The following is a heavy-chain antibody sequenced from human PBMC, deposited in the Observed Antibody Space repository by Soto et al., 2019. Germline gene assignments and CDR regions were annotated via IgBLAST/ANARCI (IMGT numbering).Heavy chain of an antibody. J-gene: IGHJ6*02. CDR2: INSDGSST. D-gene: IGHD2-15*01. CDR1: GFTFSSYW. CDR3: ARGLGGVVLSGMDV. V-gene: IGHV3-74*01. Sequence: EVQLVESGGGLVQPGGSLRLSCAASGFTFSSYWMHRVRQVPGKGLVWVSRINSDGSSTSYADSVKGRFTISRDNAKNTLYLQMNSLRAEDTAVYHCARGLGGVVLSGMDVWGQGTTVTVSS.